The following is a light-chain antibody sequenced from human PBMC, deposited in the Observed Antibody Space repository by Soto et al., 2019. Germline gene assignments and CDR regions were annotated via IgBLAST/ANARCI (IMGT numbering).Light chain of an antibody. CDR3: QQYGSSRT. V-gene: IGKV3-20*01. J-gene: IGKJ1*01. CDR2: GAS. CDR1: QSVSSSY. Sequence: EIVLTQSPGTLSLSPGVRATLSCSASQSVSSSYLAWYQQKPGQAPRLLIYGASSRATGIPDRFSGSGSGTDFTLTISRLEPEDFAVYYCQQYGSSRTFGQGTKVDIK.